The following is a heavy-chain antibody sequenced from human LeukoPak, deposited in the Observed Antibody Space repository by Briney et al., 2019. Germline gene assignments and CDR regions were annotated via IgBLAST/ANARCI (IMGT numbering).Heavy chain of an antibody. J-gene: IGHJ4*02. CDR2: ISGSGGST. V-gene: IGHV3-23*01. CDR3: AKDRSPYCSGGSCYSDY. D-gene: IGHD2-15*01. CDR1: GFTFSSYA. Sequence: GGPLRLSCAASGFTFSSYAMSWVRQAPGKGLEWVSTISGSGGSTYYADSVKGRFTISRDNSKNTLYLQVNSLRAEDTAVYYCAKDRSPYCSGGSCYSDYWGQGTLVTVSS.